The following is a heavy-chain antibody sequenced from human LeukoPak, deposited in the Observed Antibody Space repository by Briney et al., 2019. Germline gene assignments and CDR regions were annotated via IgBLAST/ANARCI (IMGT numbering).Heavy chain of an antibody. V-gene: IGHV3-23*01. Sequence: GGSLRLSCAASGFTFSSYAMSWVRQAPGKGLEWVSAISGSGGSTYYADSVKGRFTISRDNSKNTLYLQMDSLRAEDTAVYYCAKGYCSSTSCYFPFDYWGQGTLVTVSS. CDR1: GFTFSSYA. J-gene: IGHJ4*02. CDR2: ISGSGGST. CDR3: AKGYCSSTSCYFPFDY. D-gene: IGHD2-2*01.